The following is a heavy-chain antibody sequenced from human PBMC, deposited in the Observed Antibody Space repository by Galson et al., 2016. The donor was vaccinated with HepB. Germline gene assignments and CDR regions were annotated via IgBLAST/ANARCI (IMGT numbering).Heavy chain of an antibody. CDR2: ITGSGTTT. Sequence: SLRLSCAASGFSFSNSGLSWVRQPPGRGLEWVSGITGSGTTTHYADSVRGRFTISRDNSKNTLYLDMNSLRAGDTAVYYCGKHGGFDYWGQGALVTVSS. D-gene: IGHD3-16*01. CDR3: GKHGGFDY. V-gene: IGHV3-23*01. CDR1: GFSFSNSG. J-gene: IGHJ4*02.